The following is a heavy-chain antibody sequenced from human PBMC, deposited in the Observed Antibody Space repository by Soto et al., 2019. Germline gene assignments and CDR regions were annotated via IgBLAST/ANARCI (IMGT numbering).Heavy chain of an antibody. CDR3: TRDVGNYHSSGYPLGGMDV. CDR1: GFSFKTFW. Sequence: GGSLRLSCATSGFSFKTFWLNWVRQAPGRGLEWVANINQDGSERNYVDSVKGRFTISRDNAQNSLYLQMNSLRAEDTAVYYCTRDVGNYHSSGYPLGGMDVWGQGTTVTVSS. J-gene: IGHJ6*02. D-gene: IGHD3-22*01. CDR2: INQDGSER. V-gene: IGHV3-7*01.